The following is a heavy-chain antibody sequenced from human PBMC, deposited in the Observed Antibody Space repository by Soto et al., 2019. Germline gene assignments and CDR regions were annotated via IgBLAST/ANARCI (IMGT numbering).Heavy chain of an antibody. CDR3: ARAGAAPYYYYGMDV. CDR2: ISTYNGDT. Sequence: QVQLVQSGAEVRKPGASVKVSCKASGYTFSTSGMSWLRQAPGQGLEWMGWISTYNGDTNDAPKFQDRGIMTSDTATSTVYMELRSLRSDDTAVYYCARAGAAPYYYYGMDVWGQGTRVTVSS. D-gene: IGHD2-15*01. J-gene: IGHJ6*02. V-gene: IGHV1-18*01. CDR1: GYTFSTSG.